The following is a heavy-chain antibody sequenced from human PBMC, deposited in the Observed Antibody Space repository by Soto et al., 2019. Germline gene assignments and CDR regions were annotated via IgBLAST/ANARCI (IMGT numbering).Heavy chain of an antibody. D-gene: IGHD3-10*01. CDR1: GFTFSSYA. J-gene: IGHJ4*01. CDR2: ISGGGETT. V-gene: IGHV3-23*01. Sequence: EVQLLESGGGLVQPGGSLRLSCAASGFTFSSYAMWWVRQDPGKGLECVAAISGGGETTYYADSVKGWFTISRDNSKNTLYRQMNSLRAEDTAVYYCAFTSVSGSYYVHYWGHGNLVTVSS. CDR3: AFTSVSGSYYVHY.